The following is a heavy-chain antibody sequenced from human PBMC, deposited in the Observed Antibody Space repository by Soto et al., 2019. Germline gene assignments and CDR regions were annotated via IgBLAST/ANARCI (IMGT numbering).Heavy chain of an antibody. D-gene: IGHD4-17*01. V-gene: IGHV1-2*02. J-gene: IGHJ3*02. Sequence: QVQLVQSGAEVKKPGASVKVSCKASGYTFTGYYMHWVRQAPGQGPEWMGWINPNSGGRNDAQKLQGRVTMTRDTSISTAYMELSRLRSDDTAVYYCSRVGAGRGPWLTTVTTYAAFDIWGQGTMVTVSS. CDR3: SRVGAGRGPWLTTVTTYAAFDI. CDR1: GYTFTGYY. CDR2: INPNSGGR.